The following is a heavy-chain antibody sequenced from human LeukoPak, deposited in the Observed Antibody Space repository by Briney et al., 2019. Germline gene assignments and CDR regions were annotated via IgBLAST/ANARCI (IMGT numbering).Heavy chain of an antibody. CDR2: IYYSGST. D-gene: IGHD6-19*01. CDR3: ARHGRAVAGPKYFQH. V-gene: IGHV4-39*01. CDR1: GGSISSSSYY. J-gene: IGHJ1*01. Sequence: SETLSLTCTVSGGSISSSSYYWGWIRQPPGKGLEWIGSIYYSGSTYYNPSLKSRVTISVDTSKNQFSLKLSSVTAADTAVYCCARHGRAVAGPKYFQHWGQGTLVTVSS.